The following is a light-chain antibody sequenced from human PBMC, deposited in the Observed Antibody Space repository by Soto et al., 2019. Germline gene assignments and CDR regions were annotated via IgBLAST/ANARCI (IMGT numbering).Light chain of an antibody. J-gene: IGLJ1*01. Sequence: QSVLTQPASVSGSPGQSITISCTGTSSDVGGYKYVSWYQQHPGKAPKLMIYDVSNRPSGVSDRFSGSKSGNTASLTISGLQSEDKADYYCDSYTSSSSYVFGTGTKLTVL. CDR1: SSDVGGYKY. V-gene: IGLV2-14*01. CDR2: DVS. CDR3: DSYTSSSSYV.